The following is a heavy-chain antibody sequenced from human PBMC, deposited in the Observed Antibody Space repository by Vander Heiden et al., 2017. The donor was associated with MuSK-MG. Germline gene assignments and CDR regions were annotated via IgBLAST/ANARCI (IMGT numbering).Heavy chain of an antibody. CDR2: INHSGST. CDR1: GGSFSGYY. Sequence: QVQLQQWGAGLLKPSETLSLTCAVYGGSFSGYYWSWIRQPPGKGLEWIGEINHSGSTNYNPSLKSRVTISVDTPKNQFSLKLSSVTAADTAVYYCARGIGRASDYWGQGTLVTVSS. J-gene: IGHJ4*02. V-gene: IGHV4-34*01. CDR3: ARGIGRASDY. D-gene: IGHD1-26*01.